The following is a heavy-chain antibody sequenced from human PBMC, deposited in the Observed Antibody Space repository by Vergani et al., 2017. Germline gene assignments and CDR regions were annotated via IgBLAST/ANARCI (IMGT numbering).Heavy chain of an antibody. CDR2: ISSSSSYI. CDR1: GFTFSSYS. CDR3: ARGNEQWLVPNAFDI. V-gene: IGHV3-21*01. D-gene: IGHD6-19*01. Sequence: EVQLVESGGGLVKPGGSLRLSCAASGFTFSSYSMNWVRQAPGKGLEWVSSISSSSSYIYYADSLKGRFTISRDNAKNSRYLQMNSLRAEDTAVYYCARGNEQWLVPNAFDIWGQGTRVTVSS. J-gene: IGHJ3*02.